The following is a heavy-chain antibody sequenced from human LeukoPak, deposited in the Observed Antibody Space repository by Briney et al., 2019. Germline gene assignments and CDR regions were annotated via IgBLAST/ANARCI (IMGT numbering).Heavy chain of an antibody. CDR2: ITSSGGST. V-gene: IGHV3-23*01. D-gene: IGHD1-7*01. CDR1: GFTFSAYA. CDR3: TNRGMTTGTTTY. Sequence: GGSLRLSCAASGFTFSAYAMSWVRQAPGKGLERVSAITSSGGSTYYADSVKGRFTVSRDNSKNTLYLQMSSLKAEDTAEYYCTNRGMTTGTTTYWGQGTLVTVSS. J-gene: IGHJ4*02.